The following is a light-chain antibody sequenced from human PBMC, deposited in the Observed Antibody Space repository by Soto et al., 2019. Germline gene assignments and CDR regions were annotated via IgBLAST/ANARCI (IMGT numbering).Light chain of an antibody. CDR2: GAS. CDR1: QSVSNN. J-gene: IGKJ1*01. Sequence: ETVMTQFPATLSVSPGESATLSCRASQSVSNNLAWYQHKPGQAPRLLIYGASTRATGVPVRFSGSGSGTEFNLTISSLQSEDFAVYYCHQYNGWPRTFGQGTKVDI. CDR3: HQYNGWPRT. V-gene: IGKV3-15*01.